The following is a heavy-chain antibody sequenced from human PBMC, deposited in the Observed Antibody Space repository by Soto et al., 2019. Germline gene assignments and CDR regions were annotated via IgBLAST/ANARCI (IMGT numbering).Heavy chain of an antibody. CDR3: ARGGNYDFWSGYGMDV. CDR2: ISYDGSNK. Sequence: QVQLVESGGGVVQPGRSLRLSCAASGFTFSSYAMHWVRQAPGKGLEWVAVISYDGSNKYYADSVKGRFTISRDNSKNTLYLQMNSLRAEDTAVYYCARGGNYDFWSGYGMDVWGQGTTVTVSS. D-gene: IGHD3-3*01. V-gene: IGHV3-30-3*01. CDR1: GFTFSSYA. J-gene: IGHJ6*02.